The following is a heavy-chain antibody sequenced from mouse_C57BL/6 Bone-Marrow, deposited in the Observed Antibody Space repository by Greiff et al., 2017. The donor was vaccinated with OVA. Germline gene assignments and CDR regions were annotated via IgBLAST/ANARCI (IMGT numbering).Heavy chain of an antibody. CDR2: IDPSDSEP. J-gene: IGHJ1*03. D-gene: IGHD1-1*01. CDR3: ARGKFYGSKIGGYFDV. Sequence: VQLQQPGAELVRPGSSVKLSCKASGYTFTSYWMHWVKQRPIQGLEWIGNIDPSDSEPHYNQKFKDKATLTVDKSSSTAYMQLSSLTSEDSAVYYCARGKFYGSKIGGYFDVWGTGTTVTVSS. V-gene: IGHV1-52*01. CDR1: GYTFTSYW.